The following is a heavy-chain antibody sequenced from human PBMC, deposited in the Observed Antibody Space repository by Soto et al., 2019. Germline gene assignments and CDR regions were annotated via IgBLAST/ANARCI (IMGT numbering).Heavy chain of an antibody. J-gene: IGHJ6*02. D-gene: IGHD3-22*01. CDR2: ISSSSSTI. V-gene: IGHV3-11*04. CDR3: ARKNTYYYDSSGRMDV. Sequence: GGSLRLSCAASGFTFSDYYMSWIRQAPGKGLEWVSYISSSSSTIYYADSVKGRFTISRDNAKNSLYLQMNSLRDEDTAVYYCARKNTYYYDSSGRMDVWGQGTTVTVSS. CDR1: GFTFSDYY.